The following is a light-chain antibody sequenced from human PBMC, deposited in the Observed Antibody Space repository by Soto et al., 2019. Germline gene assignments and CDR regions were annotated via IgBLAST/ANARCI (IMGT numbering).Light chain of an antibody. CDR1: ARLLHKNGYNY. V-gene: IGKV4-1*01. CDR3: QQYLHTPRT. Sequence: IVMTQSPLSLSVTPGEAASISCMSSARLLHKNGYNYVDWYQQKPGQPPKLLIYWASTRESGVPDRFSGGGSGTDFTLTISSLQAEDVAVYYCQQYLHTPRTFGQGTKVDIK. CDR2: WAS. J-gene: IGKJ1*01.